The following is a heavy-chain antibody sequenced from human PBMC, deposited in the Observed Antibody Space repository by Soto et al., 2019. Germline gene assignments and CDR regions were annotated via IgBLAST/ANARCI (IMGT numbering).Heavy chain of an antibody. D-gene: IGHD2-15*01. Sequence: GGSLRLSCAASGFTFSTYWMSWARQAPGKGLEWVASIRQDGSDQYYVDSVRGRFTISRDNARDSLYLQMNSLRAEDTAVYYCARYCSGGGCYPYYYYYYIDVWGKGTTVTVSS. J-gene: IGHJ6*03. V-gene: IGHV3-7*01. CDR2: IRQDGSDQ. CDR3: ARYCSGGGCYPYYYYYYIDV. CDR1: GFTFSTYW.